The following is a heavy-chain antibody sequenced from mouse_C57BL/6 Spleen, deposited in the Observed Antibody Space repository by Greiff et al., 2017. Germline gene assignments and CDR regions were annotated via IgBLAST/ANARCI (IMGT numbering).Heavy chain of an antibody. CDR1: GFNIKDDY. CDR2: IDPENGDT. D-gene: IGHD2-5*01. J-gene: IGHJ3*01. Sequence: VQLQQSGAELVRPGASVKLSCTASGFNIKDDYMHWVKQRPEQGLEWIGWIDPENGDTEYASKFQGKATITADTSSNTAYLQLSSLTFEDTAVYYWTTGSNYEGRFAYWGQGTLVTVSA. CDR3: TTGSNYEGRFAY. V-gene: IGHV14-4*01.